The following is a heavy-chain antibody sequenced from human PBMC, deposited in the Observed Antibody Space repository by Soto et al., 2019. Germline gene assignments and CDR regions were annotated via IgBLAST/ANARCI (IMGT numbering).Heavy chain of an antibody. CDR1: GFTFSSYA. V-gene: IGHV3-23*01. CDR2: ISGSGGST. D-gene: IGHD3-10*01. Sequence: GSLRLSCAASGFTFSSYAMSWVRQAPGKGLEWVSAISGSGGSTYYADSVKGWFTISRDNSKNTLYLQMNSLRAEDTAVYYCAKDYFPYGSGSMDAWGQGTTVTASS. J-gene: IGHJ6*02. CDR3: AKDYFPYGSGSMDA.